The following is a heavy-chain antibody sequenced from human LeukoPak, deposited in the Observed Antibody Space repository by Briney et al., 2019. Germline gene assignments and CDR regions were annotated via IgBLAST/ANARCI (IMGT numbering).Heavy chain of an antibody. CDR1: GFTFSSFD. J-gene: IGHJ6*03. CDR3: ARGPPRGKYYYMDV. D-gene: IGHD1-1*01. Sequence: GGSLRLSCAASGFTFSSFDMHWVRQPTGQGLEWVSTVGTASDTYYPGSVEGRLTLSRDNTKNSLYLQMNSLTAGDTAVYYCARGPPRGKYYYMDVWGKGTTVTVSS. CDR2: VGTASDT. V-gene: IGHV3-13*01.